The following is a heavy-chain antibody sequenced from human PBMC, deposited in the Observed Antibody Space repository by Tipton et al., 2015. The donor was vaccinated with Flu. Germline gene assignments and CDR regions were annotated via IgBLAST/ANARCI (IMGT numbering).Heavy chain of an antibody. J-gene: IGHJ6*02. CDR3: ARDDGDYGSESYHYYYGMDV. Sequence: TLSLTCSVSGDSISSGTHYWSWIRQPAGKGLEWIGRIYTSGSTNYNPSLKTRVTISVDTSKNQFSLKLSSVTAADTAVYYCARDDGDYGSESYHYYYGMDVWGQGTTVTVPS. CDR2: IYTSGST. V-gene: IGHV4-61*02. CDR1: GDSISSGTHY. D-gene: IGHD3-10*01.